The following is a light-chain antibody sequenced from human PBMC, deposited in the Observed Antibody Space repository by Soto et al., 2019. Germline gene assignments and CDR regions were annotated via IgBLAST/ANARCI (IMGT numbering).Light chain of an antibody. V-gene: IGKV1-39*01. CDR3: QQSYGTPPT. J-gene: IGKJ1*01. CDR1: QSIITY. Sequence: DIQMTQSPSSLSASVGDRVTVTCRASQSIITYLNWYQQKPGKAPKLLISAASRLQSGVPSRFSGGGSGTDFTLTISSLQTEDFGSYYCQQSYGTPPTFGQWTNVEI. CDR2: AAS.